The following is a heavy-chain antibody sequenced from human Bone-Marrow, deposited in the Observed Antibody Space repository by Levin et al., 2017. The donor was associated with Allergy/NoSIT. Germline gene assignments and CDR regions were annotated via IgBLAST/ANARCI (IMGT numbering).Heavy chain of an antibody. CDR2: IIPIFGTA. D-gene: IGHD2-2*01. J-gene: IGHJ5*02. V-gene: IGHV1-69*13. CDR1: GGTFSSYA. Sequence: ASVKVSCKASGGTFSSYAISWVRQAPGQGLEWMGGIIPIFGTANYAQKFQGRVTITADESTSTAYMELSSLRSEDTAVYYCARDPFSCSSTSCYGKWWFDPWGQGTLVTVSS. CDR3: ARDPFSCSSTSCYGKWWFDP.